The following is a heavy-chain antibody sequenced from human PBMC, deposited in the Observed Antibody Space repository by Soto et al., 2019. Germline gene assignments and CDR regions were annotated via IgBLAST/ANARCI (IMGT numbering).Heavy chain of an antibody. CDR2: IWSDGSNK. J-gene: IGHJ4*02. D-gene: IGHD6-19*01. V-gene: IGHV3-33*01. CDR3: ARDLAVAVAGIDY. CDR1: GFTFSGYA. Sequence: GGSLRLSCAASGFTFSGYAMHWVRQAPGKGLEWVAVIWSDGSNKHYADSVNGRFTISRDNSRNTLFLQMSSLRAEDTAVYYCARDLAVAVAGIDYWGQGTLITVSS.